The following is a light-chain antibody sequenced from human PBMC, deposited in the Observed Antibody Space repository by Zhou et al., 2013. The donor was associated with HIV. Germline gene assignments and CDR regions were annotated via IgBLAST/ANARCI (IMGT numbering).Light chain of an antibody. CDR3: QQYSTSPRT. CDR1: QTVDTN. Sequence: EIVVTQSPDTLSLSPREGATLSCWTSQTVDTNIAWYQQRPGQPPRLLIYDASTRATDVPARFSGSGSGTEFTLTISRLEPEDFAVYYCQQYSTSPRTFGQGTKVEIK. J-gene: IGKJ1*01. CDR2: DAS. V-gene: IGKV3-15*01.